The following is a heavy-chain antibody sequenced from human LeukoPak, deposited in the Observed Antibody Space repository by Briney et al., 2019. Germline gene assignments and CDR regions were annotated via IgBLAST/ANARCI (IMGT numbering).Heavy chain of an antibody. J-gene: IGHJ4*02. CDR3: AKDVGKWESLHFFDY. Sequence: GGSLRLSCLTSGFILSTNAMSWVRQAPGKGLEWISGISGSGASTYYADSVKGRFTISRDDSRNTLYLQMNSLRGDDTAVYYCAKDVGKWESLHFFDYWGQGTLVTVSS. CDR2: ISGSGAST. D-gene: IGHD1-26*01. V-gene: IGHV3-23*01. CDR1: GFILSTNA.